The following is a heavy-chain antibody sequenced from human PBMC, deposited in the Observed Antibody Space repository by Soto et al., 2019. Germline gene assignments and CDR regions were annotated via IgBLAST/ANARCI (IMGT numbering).Heavy chain of an antibody. CDR2: ISSSSSYI. CDR1: GFTFSSYS. Sequence: EVQLVESGGGLVKPGGSLRLSCAASGFTFSSYSMNWVRQAPGKGLEWFASISSSSSYIYYADSVKGRFTISRDNAKNSLYLQMNSLRAEDTAVYYCASPGWLDPWGQGTLVTVSS. V-gene: IGHV3-21*01. J-gene: IGHJ5*02. CDR3: ASPGWLDP. D-gene: IGHD3-10*01.